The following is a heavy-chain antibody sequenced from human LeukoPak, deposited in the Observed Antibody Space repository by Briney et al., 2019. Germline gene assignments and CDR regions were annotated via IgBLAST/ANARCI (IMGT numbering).Heavy chain of an antibody. CDR3: ARAPRTPRYCSSTSCYHGGYYYYYYMDV. Sequence: SETLSLTCTVSGGSISSYYWSWIRQPPGKGLEWTGYIYYSGSTNYNPSLKSRVTISVDTSKNQFSLKLSSVTAADTAVYYCARAPRTPRYCSSTSCYHGGYYYYYYMDVWGKGTTVTVSS. V-gene: IGHV4-59*01. CDR2: IYYSGST. CDR1: GGSISSYY. D-gene: IGHD2-2*01. J-gene: IGHJ6*03.